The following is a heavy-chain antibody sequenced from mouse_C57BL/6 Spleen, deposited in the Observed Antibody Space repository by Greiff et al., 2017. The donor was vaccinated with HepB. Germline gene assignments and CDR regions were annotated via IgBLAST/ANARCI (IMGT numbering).Heavy chain of an antibody. J-gene: IGHJ4*01. Sequence: LQQSGEGLVKPGGSLKLSCAASGFTFSSYAMSWVRQTPEKRLEWVAYISSGGDYIYYADTVKGRFTISRDNARNTLYLQMSSLKSEDTAMYYCTRDIYYDYEGGYYAMEYWGQGTSVTVSS. CDR3: TRDIYYDYEGGYYAMEY. CDR1: GFTFSSYA. D-gene: IGHD2-4*01. CDR2: ISSGGDYI. V-gene: IGHV5-9-1*02.